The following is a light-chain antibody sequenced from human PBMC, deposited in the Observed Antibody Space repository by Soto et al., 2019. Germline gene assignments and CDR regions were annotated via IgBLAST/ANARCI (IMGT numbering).Light chain of an antibody. CDR1: SIDVGAYNY. Sequence: QSVLTQPRSVSGSPGQSVTISCTGTSIDVGAYNYVSWYQQYPGKAPKLLIYDITERPSGVPDRFSGSKSGDTASRAISGLQADEEGHYCCSSDAGGLYLVFGGGTKLTVL. V-gene: IGLV2-11*01. CDR2: DIT. J-gene: IGLJ2*01. CDR3: SSDAGGLYLV.